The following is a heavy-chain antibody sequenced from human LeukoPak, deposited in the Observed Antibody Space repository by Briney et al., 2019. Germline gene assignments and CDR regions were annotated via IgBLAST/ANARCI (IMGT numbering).Heavy chain of an antibody. Sequence: GSVKVSCKASGYTFTSYGISWVRQAPGQGLEWMGWISAYNGNTNYAQKLQGRVTMTTDTSTSTAYMELRSLGSDDTAVYYCARDRPEIVPRTDCSSTSCYDGFDYWGQGTLVTVSS. CDR3: ARDRPEIVPRTDCSSTSCYDGFDY. V-gene: IGHV1-18*01. J-gene: IGHJ4*02. CDR1: GYTFTSYG. D-gene: IGHD2-2*01. CDR2: ISAYNGNT.